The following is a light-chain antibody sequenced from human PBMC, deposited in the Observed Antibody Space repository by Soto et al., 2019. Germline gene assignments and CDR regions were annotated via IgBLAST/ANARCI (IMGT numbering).Light chain of an antibody. Sequence: QSALTQPASVSGSPGQSITISCTGTNSDVGGYNYVSWYQQHPGKAPKLMIYDVSNRPSGVSNRFSGSKSGNTASLTISGLQAEDEADYYCSSYTSYVVFGGGTKVTVL. V-gene: IGLV2-14*01. J-gene: IGLJ2*01. CDR1: NSDVGGYNY. CDR3: SSYTSYVV. CDR2: DVS.